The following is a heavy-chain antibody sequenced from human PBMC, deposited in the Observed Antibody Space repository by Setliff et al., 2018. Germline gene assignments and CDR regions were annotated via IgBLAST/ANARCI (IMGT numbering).Heavy chain of an antibody. CDR2: IYYSGTT. D-gene: IGHD1-26*01. V-gene: IGHV4-31*03. Sequence: SETLSLTCTVSGGSFSSGGYYWNWIRQHPGKGLEWIGYIYYSGTTYSNPTLKSRVTISVDTSKSQFSLNLTSVTAADTAIYYCARVRWDRESFDIWGQGTMVTVSS. CDR1: GGSFSSGGYY. CDR3: ARVRWDRESFDI. J-gene: IGHJ3*02.